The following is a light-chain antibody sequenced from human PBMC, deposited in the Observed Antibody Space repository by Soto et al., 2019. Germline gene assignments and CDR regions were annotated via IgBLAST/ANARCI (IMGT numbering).Light chain of an antibody. J-gene: IGLJ1*01. CDR2: DVS. CDR3: SSYATSSTFSYV. Sequence: QSVLTQPASVSGSPGQAITISCTGTSNDVGGYNYVSWYQQHPGKAPKLMIYDVSNRPSGVSNRFSGSKSGNTASLTISGLQTEDEAYYYCSSYATSSTFSYVFGTGTKLTVL. V-gene: IGLV2-14*01. CDR1: SNDVGGYNY.